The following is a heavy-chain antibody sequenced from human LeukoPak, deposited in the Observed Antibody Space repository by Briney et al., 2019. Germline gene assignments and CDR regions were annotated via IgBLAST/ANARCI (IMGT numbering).Heavy chain of an antibody. D-gene: IGHD5-12*01. V-gene: IGHV3-64*01. CDR2: ISSNGDST. CDR1: GFTFSTYT. J-gene: IGHJ4*02. Sequence: GALRLSCAAFGFTFSTYTMHWGRQAPGKGLQYVSAISSNGDSTYYANSVKGRFTISRDNSKNTLYLQMGSLRAEDMAVYYCARGSRLGGYDDWGQGTLVTVSS. CDR3: ARGSRLGGYDD.